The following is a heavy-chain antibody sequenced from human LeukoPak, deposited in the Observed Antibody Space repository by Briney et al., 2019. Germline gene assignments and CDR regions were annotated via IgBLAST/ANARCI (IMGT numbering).Heavy chain of an antibody. CDR1: GFTFSSYT. D-gene: IGHD3-10*01. Sequence: GGSLRLSCAASGFTFSSYTINWVRQAPGKGLEWVSSISSSSAYIHYADSVKGRFTISRDNSKNSLYLQMNSLRAEDTAVYYCAKYYYTSGSSGGRVFDYWGQGTLVTVSS. CDR3: AKYYYTSGSSGGRVFDY. CDR2: ISSSSAYI. J-gene: IGHJ4*02. V-gene: IGHV3-21*04.